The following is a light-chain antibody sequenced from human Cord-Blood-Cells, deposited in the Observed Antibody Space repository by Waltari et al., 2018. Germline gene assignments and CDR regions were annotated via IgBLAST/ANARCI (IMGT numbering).Light chain of an antibody. CDR2: DVS. CDR1: SSDVGGYNY. CDR3: SSYTSSSTLV. J-gene: IGLJ1*01. V-gene: IGLV2-14*01. Sequence: QSALTQPASVSGSPGQSITISCTGTSSDVGGYNYVSWYQQHPGKAPKLMIYDVSNLPSGVYNRFSGSKSGNTASLTISGLQAEDEADYYCSSYTSSSTLVFGTGTKVTVL.